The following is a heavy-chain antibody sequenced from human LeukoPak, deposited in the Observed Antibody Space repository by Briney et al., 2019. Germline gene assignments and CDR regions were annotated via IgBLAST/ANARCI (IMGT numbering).Heavy chain of an antibody. V-gene: IGHV4-30-4*08. J-gene: IGHJ4*02. Sequence: SETLSLTCTVSGGSISSGDYYWSWIRQPPGKGLEWIGYIYYSGSTYYNPSLKSRVTISVDTSKNQFSLKLSSVTAADTAVYYCARTDTAMACFDYWGQGTLVTVSS. D-gene: IGHD5-18*01. CDR2: IYYSGST. CDR3: ARTDTAMACFDY. CDR1: GGSISSGDYY.